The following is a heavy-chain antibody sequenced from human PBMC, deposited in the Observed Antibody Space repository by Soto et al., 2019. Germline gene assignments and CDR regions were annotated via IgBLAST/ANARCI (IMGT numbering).Heavy chain of an antibody. V-gene: IGHV3-23*01. D-gene: IGHD5-12*01. CDR2: ISGSDGST. J-gene: IGHJ4*01. CDR1: GFTCSSYA. Sequence: PWGSLRLSCAASGFTCSSYAMSWVRQAPGKGLEWVSAISGSDGSTYHAESVKGRFTISRDNSKNTLYLQMNSLRAEDTAVYYCAKDPYSGSFLRVDYWGHGTLVTVSS. CDR3: AKDPYSGSFLRVDY.